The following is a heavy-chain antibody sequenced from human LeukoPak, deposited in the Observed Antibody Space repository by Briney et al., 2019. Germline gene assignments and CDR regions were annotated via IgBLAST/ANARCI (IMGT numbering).Heavy chain of an antibody. V-gene: IGHV3-33*01. Sequence: GGSLRLSCAASGFTFSSYGMHWVRQAPGKGLEWVAVIWYDGSNKYYADSVKGRFTISRDNSKNTLYLQMNSLRAEDTAVYYCAREWRQLVVAYWGQGTLVTVSS. CDR2: IWYDGSNK. D-gene: IGHD6-13*01. J-gene: IGHJ4*02. CDR3: AREWRQLVVAY. CDR1: GFTFSSYG.